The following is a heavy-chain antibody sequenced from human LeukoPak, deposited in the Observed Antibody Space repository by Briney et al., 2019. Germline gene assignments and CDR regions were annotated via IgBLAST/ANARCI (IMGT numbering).Heavy chain of an antibody. J-gene: IGHJ6*04. D-gene: IGHD3-10*01. CDR1: GFTFSDYY. V-gene: IGHV3-11*06. Sequence: GSLRLSCAASGFTFSDYYMSWIRQAPGKGLEWVSYISSSSSYTNYADSVKGRFTISRDNAKNSLYLQMNSLRAEDTAVYYCARDSGDSGYNSPMVRGSYGMDVWGKGTTVTVSS. CDR2: ISSSSSYT. CDR3: ARDSGDSGYNSPMVRGSYGMDV.